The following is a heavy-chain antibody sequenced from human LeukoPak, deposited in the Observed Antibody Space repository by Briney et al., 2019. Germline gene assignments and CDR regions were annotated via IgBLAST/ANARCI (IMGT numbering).Heavy chain of an antibody. J-gene: IGHJ4*02. CDR1: GFTFSSYS. CDR3: ARRAGAYSHPYDY. Sequence: GGSLRLSCAASGFTFSSYSMNWVRQAPGKGLEWVSSISSSSSYIYYADSVKGRFTISRDNLKNTLYLQMNFLRAEDTAVYYCARRAGAYSHPYDYWGQGTLVTVSS. CDR2: ISSSSSYI. D-gene: IGHD4/OR15-4a*01. V-gene: IGHV3-21*04.